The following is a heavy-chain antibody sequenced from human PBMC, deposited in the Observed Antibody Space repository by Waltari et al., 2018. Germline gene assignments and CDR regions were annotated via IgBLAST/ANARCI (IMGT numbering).Heavy chain of an antibody. Sequence: QVQLQESGPGLVKPSETLSLTCTVSGGSISSHYRSWIRQPPGKGLEWIGYIYYSGSTNYNPSLKSRVTISVDTSKNQFSLKLSSVTAADTAVYYCARGAGYGSGSYPYYFDYWGQGTLVTVSS. CDR3: ARGAGYGSGSYPYYFDY. J-gene: IGHJ4*02. CDR1: GGSISSHY. CDR2: IYYSGST. V-gene: IGHV4-59*11. D-gene: IGHD3-10*01.